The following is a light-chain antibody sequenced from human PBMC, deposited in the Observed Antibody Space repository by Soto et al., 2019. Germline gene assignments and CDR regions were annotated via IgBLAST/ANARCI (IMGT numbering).Light chain of an antibody. CDR3: MQGTHWPPIT. Sequence: DVVMTQSPLSLPVTLGQPASISCRSSHSLVYSDGNTYLSWFQQRPGQSPRRLISKVSNRDSGVPDRFSGSGSGTDFTLKISRVEAEDVGVYYCMQGTHWPPITFGQGTRLEIK. V-gene: IGKV2-30*01. J-gene: IGKJ5*01. CDR1: HSLVYSDGNTY. CDR2: KVS.